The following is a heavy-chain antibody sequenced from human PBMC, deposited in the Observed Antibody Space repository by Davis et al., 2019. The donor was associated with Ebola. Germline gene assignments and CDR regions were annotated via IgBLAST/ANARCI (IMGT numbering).Heavy chain of an antibody. V-gene: IGHV4-59*01. J-gene: IGHJ4*02. CDR2: IYTGNT. CDR1: SISNYY. Sequence: MPSETLSLTCTVGSISNYYWNWVRQPPGKGLEWIGLIYTGNTNYSPSLKGRVTISADKNQLSLNLKSVTTADTAVYYCARGPTSGWSDFDYWGQGALVTVSS. D-gene: IGHD6-19*01. CDR3: ARGPTSGWSDFDY.